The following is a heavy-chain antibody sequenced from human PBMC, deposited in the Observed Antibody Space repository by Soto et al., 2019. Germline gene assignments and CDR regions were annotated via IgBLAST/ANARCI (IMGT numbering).Heavy chain of an antibody. Sequence: VQLVESGGGLVQPGGSLRLSCAASGFTFNSYWMHWVRQAPGKGLVWVSRVNSDGSTTSYADSVKGRFTISRDNAKNTLYLQMNSLRAEDTALYFCAREGCTTCYNRNFYYYGLDVWGQGTTVTVSS. CDR3: AREGCTTCYNRNFYYYGLDV. V-gene: IGHV3-74*01. J-gene: IGHJ6*02. CDR1: GFTFNSYW. CDR2: VNSDGSTT. D-gene: IGHD2-2*02.